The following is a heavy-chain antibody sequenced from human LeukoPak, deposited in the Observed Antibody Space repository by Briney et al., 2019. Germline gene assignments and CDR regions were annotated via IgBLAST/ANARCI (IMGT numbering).Heavy chain of an antibody. V-gene: IGHV1-8*03. CDR1: GYTFTGYY. J-gene: IGHJ4*02. CDR2: MNLDSGNT. Sequence: GASVKVSCKASGYTFTGYYMHWVRQAPGQGFEWMGYMNLDSGNTGYGQKFQGRVTITTDTSITTAYMELSSLRSEDTAIYYCVREGLDYWGQGTLVTVSS. CDR3: VREGLDY.